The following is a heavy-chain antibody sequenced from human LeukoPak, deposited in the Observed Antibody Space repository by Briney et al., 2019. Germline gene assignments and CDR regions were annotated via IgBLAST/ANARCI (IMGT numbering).Heavy chain of an antibody. CDR1: GFTFSAYT. CDR2: IPYDGDNK. V-gene: IGHV3-30-3*01. CDR3: ARDLDHGIFDY. J-gene: IGHJ4*02. D-gene: IGHD4/OR15-4a*01. Sequence: GGSLRLSCAASGFTFSAYTIHWVRQAPGKGLEWVAVIPYDGDNKYYADSVKGRFTVSRDNSKNTLYLQMNSLRAEDTAIYYCARDLDHGIFDYWGQGSLVTVSS.